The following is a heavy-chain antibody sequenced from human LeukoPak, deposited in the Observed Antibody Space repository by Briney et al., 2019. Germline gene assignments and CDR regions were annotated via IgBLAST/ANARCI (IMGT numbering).Heavy chain of an antibody. J-gene: IGHJ4*02. Sequence: ASVKVSCKASGYSFTTYGITWVRQAPGQGLEWMGWISGNNGVTKYAQKVQGRVTMTTDTSTSTAYMEVTSLTSDDTAVYYCAGTRSGGSCSYWGQGTLVTVSA. D-gene: IGHD2-15*01. CDR3: AGTRSGGSCSY. CDR1: GYSFTTYG. CDR2: ISGNNGVT. V-gene: IGHV1-18*01.